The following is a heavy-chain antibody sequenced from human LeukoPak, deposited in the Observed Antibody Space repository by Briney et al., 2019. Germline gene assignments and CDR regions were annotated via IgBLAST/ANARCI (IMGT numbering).Heavy chain of an antibody. CDR2: IYYSGST. CDR3: ARHAPRLVFDY. V-gene: IGHV4-59*08. J-gene: IGHJ4*02. D-gene: IGHD6-6*01. Sequence: KPSETLSLTCTVSGGSISSYYWSWIRQPPGEGLEWIGYIYYSGSTYYNPSLKSRVTISVDTSKNQFSLKLSSVTAADTAVYYCARHAPRLVFDYWGQGTLVTVSS. CDR1: GGSISSYY.